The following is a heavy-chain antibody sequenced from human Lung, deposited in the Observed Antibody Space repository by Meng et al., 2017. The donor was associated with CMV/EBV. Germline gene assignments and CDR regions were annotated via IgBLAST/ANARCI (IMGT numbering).Heavy chain of an antibody. D-gene: IGHD4-11*01. Sequence: GGSLRPXCAASGFTFSDYYMSWIRQAPGKGLEWVSYISSSGSTIYYADSVKGRFTVSRDNAKNSLYLQMNSLRAEDTAVYYCARERYSNYGLDYWGQGTLVTVSS. CDR1: GFTFSDYY. CDR2: ISSSGSTI. J-gene: IGHJ4*02. CDR3: ARERYSNYGLDY. V-gene: IGHV3-11*04.